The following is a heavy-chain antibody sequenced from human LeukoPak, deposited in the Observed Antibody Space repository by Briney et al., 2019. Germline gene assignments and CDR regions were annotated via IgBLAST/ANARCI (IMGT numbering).Heavy chain of an antibody. CDR3: ATYYDFWSGYMYYFDY. CDR2: ISGSGGTT. Sequence: GGSLRLSCAASGFTFSSYAMSWVRQAPGKGLEWVSAISGSGGTTYYADSVKGRSTVSRDNSKNTLYLQMNSLRAEDTAVYYCATYYDFWSGYMYYFDYWGQGTLVTVSS. J-gene: IGHJ4*02. CDR1: GFTFSSYA. V-gene: IGHV3-23*01. D-gene: IGHD3-3*01.